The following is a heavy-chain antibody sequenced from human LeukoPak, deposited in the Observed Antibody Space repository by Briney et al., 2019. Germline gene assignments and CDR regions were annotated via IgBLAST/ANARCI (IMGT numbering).Heavy chain of an antibody. Sequence: KPSETLSLTCTVSGYSISSGYYWGWIRQPPGKWLEWIGSIYHSGSTYYNPSLKSRVTISVDTSKNQFSLKLSSVTAADTAVYYCAREATCSGGSCSYNWFDPWGQGTLVTVSS. CDR3: AREATCSGGSCSYNWFDP. CDR1: GYSISSGYY. J-gene: IGHJ5*02. V-gene: IGHV4-38-2*02. D-gene: IGHD2-15*01. CDR2: IYHSGST.